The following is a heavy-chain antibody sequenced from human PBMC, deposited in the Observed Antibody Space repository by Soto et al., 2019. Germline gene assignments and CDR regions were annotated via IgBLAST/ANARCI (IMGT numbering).Heavy chain of an antibody. CDR3: ARDGTYNWV. CDR2: IYSGGAT. Sequence: EVQLVESGGGLVQPGGSLRLSCAASGFTVSNNYMRWVRQAPGKGLEWVSLIYSGGATYYADSAKGRFTISRYNSKNTVYLQMNSLGVEDTAVYYCARDGTYNWVGGQGILVTVSS. CDR1: GFTVSNNY. V-gene: IGHV3-66*01. J-gene: IGHJ4*02. D-gene: IGHD1-1*01.